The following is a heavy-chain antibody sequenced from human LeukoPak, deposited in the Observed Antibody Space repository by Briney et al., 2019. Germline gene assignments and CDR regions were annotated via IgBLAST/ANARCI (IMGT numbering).Heavy chain of an antibody. CDR2: IYYSGST. CDR1: GGSISSGDYY. D-gene: IGHD2-2*01. CDR3: ARGYQAPGYYFDY. J-gene: IGHJ4*02. Sequence: PAETLSLTCTVSGGSISSGDYYWSWIRQPPGKGLEWIGYIYYSGSTYYNPSLKSRVTISVDTSKNQFSLKLSSVTAADTAVYYCARGYQAPGYYFDYWGQGTLVTVSS. V-gene: IGHV4-30-4*01.